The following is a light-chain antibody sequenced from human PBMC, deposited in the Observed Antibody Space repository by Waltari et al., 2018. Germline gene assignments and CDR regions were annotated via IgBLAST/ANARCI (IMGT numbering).Light chain of an antibody. CDR2: DAS. Sequence: EIVLTQSPVTLSFSPGERATLSCRASQSISTYLAWYQQKPGQAPRLLIYDASNRAAGIPARFSGSESGTDFTLTISSLEPEDFAVYYCQQRRDWPITFGQGTRLDIK. V-gene: IGKV3-11*01. CDR3: QQRRDWPIT. J-gene: IGKJ5*01. CDR1: QSISTY.